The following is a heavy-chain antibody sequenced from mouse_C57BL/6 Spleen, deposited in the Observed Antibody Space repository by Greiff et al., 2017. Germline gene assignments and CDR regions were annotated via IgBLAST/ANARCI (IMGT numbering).Heavy chain of an antibody. V-gene: IGHV1-72*01. Sequence: VQLQQPGAELVKPGASVKLSCKVSGYTFTSYWMHWVKQRPGRGLEWIGRIDPNSGGTKYNEKFKSKATLTVDKPSSTAYMQLSSLTSEDSAVYYCAREGITTVVAYYYAMDYWGQGTSGTVSS. J-gene: IGHJ4*01. CDR1: GYTFTSYW. CDR3: AREGITTVVAYYYAMDY. CDR2: IDPNSGGT. D-gene: IGHD1-1*01.